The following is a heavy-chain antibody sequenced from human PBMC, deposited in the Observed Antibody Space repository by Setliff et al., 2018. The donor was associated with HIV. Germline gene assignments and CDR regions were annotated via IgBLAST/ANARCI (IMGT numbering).Heavy chain of an antibody. J-gene: IGHJ6*03. D-gene: IGHD2-2*01. Sequence: SDTLSLTCTLPGGSISSSSYYWGWIRQPQGKGLEWIGSIYYSGTTYYNPSLKSRVHISVDTSKNQFSLNLSSVTAADTAVYYCARGLSSTASPYFYYYYMDVWGKGTTVTVSS. CDR3: ARGLSSTASPYFYYYYMDV. CDR1: GGSISSSSYY. V-gene: IGHV4-39*01. CDR2: IYYSGTT.